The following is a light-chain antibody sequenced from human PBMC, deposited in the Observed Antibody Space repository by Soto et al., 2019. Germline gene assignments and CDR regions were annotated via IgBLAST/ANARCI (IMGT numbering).Light chain of an antibody. CDR2: DAS. J-gene: IGKJ4*01. CDR1: QDISNN. CDR3: QQYDNLPLT. V-gene: IGKV1-33*01. Sequence: DIQLTQSPYSLSASVGDGVTLTWRASQDISNNLNWYQQKPGKGPKLLIYDASNLETGVPSRFSGSGSGTDFTFTISSLQPEDIATYYCQQYDNLPLTFGGGTKVDI.